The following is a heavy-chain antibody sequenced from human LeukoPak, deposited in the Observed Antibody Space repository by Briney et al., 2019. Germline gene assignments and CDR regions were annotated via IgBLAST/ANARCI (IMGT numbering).Heavy chain of an antibody. CDR3: ARDRGNSDPGDWFDS. D-gene: IGHD4-23*01. V-gene: IGHV3-11*01. CDR2: ISGSGSTV. J-gene: IGHJ5*01. CDR1: GFPFSDFS. Sequence: GGSLRLSCATSGFPFSDFSMSWIRQAPGKGLEWVSYISGSGSTVYYAASVRGRFTISRDNAKNSLFLQMNSLRAEDTAVYYCARDRGNSDPGDWFDSWGQGTLVTVSS.